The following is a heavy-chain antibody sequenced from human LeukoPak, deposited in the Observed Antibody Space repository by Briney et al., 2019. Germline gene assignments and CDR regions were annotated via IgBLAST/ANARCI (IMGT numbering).Heavy chain of an antibody. V-gene: IGHV1-24*01. D-gene: IGHD2-15*01. J-gene: IGHJ6*04. CDR3: AAVLYCSGGSCYLPYYYGMDV. Sequence: ASVKVSCKVSGYTLTELSMHWVRQAPGKGLEWMGGFDPEDGETIYAQKFQGRVTMTEDTSTDTAYMELSSLRSEDTAVYYYAAVLYCSGGSCYLPYYYGMDVWGKGTTVTVSS. CDR1: GYTLTELS. CDR2: FDPEDGET.